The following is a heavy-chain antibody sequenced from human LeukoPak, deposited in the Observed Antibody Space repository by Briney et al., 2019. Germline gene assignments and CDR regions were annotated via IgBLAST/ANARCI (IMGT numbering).Heavy chain of an antibody. Sequence: ASVKVSCKASGYTFTSYGISWVRQAPGQGLEWMGWISAYNGNTNYAQKLQGRVTMTTDTSTSTAYMELRSLRSDDTAVYYCAIAPPIAVAGNDDYWGQGTLVTVSS. D-gene: IGHD6-19*01. CDR2: ISAYNGNT. J-gene: IGHJ4*02. V-gene: IGHV1-18*01. CDR3: AIAPPIAVAGNDDY. CDR1: GYTFTSYG.